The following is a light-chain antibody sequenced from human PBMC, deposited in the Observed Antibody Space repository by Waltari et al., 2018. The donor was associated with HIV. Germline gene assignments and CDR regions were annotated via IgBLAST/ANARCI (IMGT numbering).Light chain of an antibody. J-gene: IGLJ2*01. CDR3: TSYTSSSTVL. Sequence: QSALTQPASVSGSPGQSITIPCTRTNSDVGGYDYVSWYQQHPGNAPKLIIYEVTYRPSGVSNRFSGSKSGNTASLTISGLQAEDEADYYCTSYTSSSTVLFGGGTKLTVL. CDR2: EVT. CDR1: NSDVGGYDY. V-gene: IGLV2-14*01.